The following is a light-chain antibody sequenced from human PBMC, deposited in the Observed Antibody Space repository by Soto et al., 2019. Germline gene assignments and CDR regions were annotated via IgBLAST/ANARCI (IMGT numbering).Light chain of an antibody. J-gene: IGKJ1*01. CDR2: AAS. Sequence: DIQITQSPASLYASVGDRVTITCRASQGISTNLAWYQQKRGQVPKLLVYAASTLQSGVPPRLSGSGSGTDNTLTISRLQPEDVATYYCQKYNSAPRTFGQGTKVDIQ. CDR1: QGISTN. CDR3: QKYNSAPRT. V-gene: IGKV1-27*01.